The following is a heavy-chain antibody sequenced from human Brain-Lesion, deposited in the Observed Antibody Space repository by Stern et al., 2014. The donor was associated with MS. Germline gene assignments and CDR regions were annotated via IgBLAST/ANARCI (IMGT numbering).Heavy chain of an antibody. CDR3: ARAVRNQLXXXX. CDR1: GYTFTSYD. J-gene: IGHJ4*02. Sequence: VQLVESGAEVKKPGASVKVSCKASGYTFTSYDITWVRQAPGQGLEWMGWMNPDSGNTGYAQKFKGRVSMTSDPSISTVYMELTSLTSDDTAVYFCARAVRNQLXXXXWGQGTLVTVSS. D-gene: IGHD1-14*01. V-gene: IGHV1-8*01. CDR2: MNPDSGNT.